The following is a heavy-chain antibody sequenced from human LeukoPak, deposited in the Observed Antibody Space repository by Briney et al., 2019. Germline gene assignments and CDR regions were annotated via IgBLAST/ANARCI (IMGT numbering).Heavy chain of an antibody. V-gene: IGHV3-48*03. CDR2: ISSSGSTI. CDR1: GFTFSSYE. CDR3: ARGLFRGYSGYDLGY. D-gene: IGHD5-12*01. Sequence: GGSLRLSCAASGFTFSSYEMNWVRQAPGKGLEWVSYISSSGSTIYYADSVKGRFTISRDNAKNSLYLQMNSLRAEDTAVYYCARGLFRGYSGYDLGYWGQGTLVTVSS. J-gene: IGHJ4*02.